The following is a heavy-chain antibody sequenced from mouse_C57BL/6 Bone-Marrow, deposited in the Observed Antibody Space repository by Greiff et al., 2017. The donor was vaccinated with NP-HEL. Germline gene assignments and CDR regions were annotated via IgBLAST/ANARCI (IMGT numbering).Heavy chain of an antibody. V-gene: IGHV12-3*01. D-gene: IGHD2-3*01. Sequence: QVQLKESGPGLVKPSQSLFLSCPISGFPFPRCYFRFLIRQPPREPLGWMGFIPHSGETFSHPSLQSPISLTRETSKNQFFLPLNAVTTEDTAMYYCAGDYDGYWYFDVWGTGTTVTVSS. CDR3: AGDYDGYWYFDV. CDR1: GFPFPRCYF. J-gene: IGHJ1*03. CDR2: IPHSGET.